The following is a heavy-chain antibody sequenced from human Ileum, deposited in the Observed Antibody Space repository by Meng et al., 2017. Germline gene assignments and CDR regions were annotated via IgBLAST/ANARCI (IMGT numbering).Heavy chain of an antibody. Sequence: VPLPQSGPALEKPSATLARTRALAGDSVSRNSSTWNWIRRSPSRGLEWLGRTYYRSKWYNDYAVSVKGRITINPDTSKNQFSLQLNSMTPEDTAVYYCARGSWGFDFWGQGTLVTVSS. D-gene: IGHD7-27*01. CDR2: TYYRSKWYN. J-gene: IGHJ4*02. CDR3: ARGSWGFDF. CDR1: GDSVSRNSST. V-gene: IGHV6-1*01.